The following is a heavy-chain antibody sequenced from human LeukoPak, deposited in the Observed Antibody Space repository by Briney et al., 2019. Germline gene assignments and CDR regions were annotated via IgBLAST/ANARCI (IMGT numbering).Heavy chain of an antibody. V-gene: IGHV1-69*04. Sequence: SVKVSCEASGGTFSSYAISGVRQAPGQGREWVVRIIPILGIANYAQKFQGRVTITADKSTSTAYMELSSVRSEDTAVYYCARRDYADYWGQGTLVTVSS. J-gene: IGHJ4*02. CDR3: ARRDYADY. CDR1: GGTFSSYA. CDR2: IIPILGIA.